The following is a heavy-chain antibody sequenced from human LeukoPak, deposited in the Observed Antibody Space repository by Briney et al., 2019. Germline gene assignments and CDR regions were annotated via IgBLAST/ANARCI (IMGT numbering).Heavy chain of an antibody. CDR3: ARDVYDSSGYYYPHDAFDI. CDR1: GFTFDDYA. V-gene: IGHV3-21*01. Sequence: GGSLRLSCAASGFTFDDYAMHWVRQAPGKGLEWVSSISSSSSYIYYADSVKGRFTISRDNAKNSLYLQMNSLRAEDTAVYYCARDVYDSSGYYYPHDAFDIWGQGTMVTVSS. J-gene: IGHJ3*02. D-gene: IGHD3-22*01. CDR2: ISSSSSYI.